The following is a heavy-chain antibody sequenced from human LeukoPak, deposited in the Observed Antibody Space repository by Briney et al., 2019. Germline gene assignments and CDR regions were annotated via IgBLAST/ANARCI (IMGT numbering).Heavy chain of an antibody. V-gene: IGHV1-69*13. D-gene: IGHD2-15*01. CDR2: IIPIFGTA. CDR1: GGTFIGYA. Sequence: SVKVSCKASGGTFIGYAISWVRQAPGQGLEWMGGIIPIFGTANYAQKFQGRVTITADESTSTAYMELSSLRSEDTAVYYCASRVIAATGGFDYWGQGTLVTVSS. CDR3: ASRVIAATGGFDY. J-gene: IGHJ4*02.